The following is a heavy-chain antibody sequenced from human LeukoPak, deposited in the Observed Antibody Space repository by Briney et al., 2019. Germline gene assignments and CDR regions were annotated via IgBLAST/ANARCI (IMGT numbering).Heavy chain of an antibody. Sequence: TGGSLRLSCAASGFTFKGYWMSWVRQAPGKGLEWVANIQQDGSEKKYVDSVKGRFTISRDSAKNSLYLQMDSLRAEDTAVYYCVRLRYTYGKNFDCWGQGTLVTVSS. CDR2: IQQDGSEK. J-gene: IGHJ4*02. CDR3: VRLRYTYGKNFDC. CDR1: GFTFKGYW. D-gene: IGHD5-18*01. V-gene: IGHV3-7*01.